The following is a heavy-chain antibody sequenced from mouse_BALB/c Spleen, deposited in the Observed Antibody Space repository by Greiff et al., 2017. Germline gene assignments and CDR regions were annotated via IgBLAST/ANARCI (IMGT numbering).Heavy chain of an antibody. J-gene: IGHJ2*01. CDR3: ARHRATALDY. CDR2: INSNGGST. CDR1: GFTFSSYY. D-gene: IGHD1-2*01. V-gene: IGHV5-6-2*01. Sequence: EVMLVESGGGLVKLGGSLKLSCAASGFTFSSYYMSWVRQTPEKRLELVAAINSNGGSTYYPDTVKGRFTISRDNAKNTLYLQMSSLKSEDTALYYCARHRATALDYWGQGTTLTVSS.